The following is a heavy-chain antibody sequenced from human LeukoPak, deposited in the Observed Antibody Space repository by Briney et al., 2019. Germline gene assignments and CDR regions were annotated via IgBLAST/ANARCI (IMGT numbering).Heavy chain of an antibody. CDR3: AGGFGELGDFDY. D-gene: IGHD3-10*01. CDR2: ISSSGSTI. Sequence: GGSLRLSCAASGFTFSSYGMNWVRQAPGKGLEWVSYISSSGSTIYYADSVKGRFTISRDNAKNSLYLQMNSLRAEDTAVYYCAGGFGELGDFDYWGQGTLVTVSS. CDR1: GFTFSSYG. J-gene: IGHJ4*02. V-gene: IGHV3-48*03.